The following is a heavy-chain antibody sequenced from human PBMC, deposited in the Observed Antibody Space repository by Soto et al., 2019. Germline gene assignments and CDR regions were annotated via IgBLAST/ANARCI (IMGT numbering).Heavy chain of an antibody. Sequence: GGSLRLSCAASGFTFSGSAMHWVRQASGKGLEWVGRIRSKANSYATAYAATVKGRFTISREDSKNTPYLQMNSLKTEDTAVYYCGCTVNYYYGMDVWGQGTTVTVSS. J-gene: IGHJ6*02. CDR3: GCTVNYYYGMDV. CDR2: IRSKANSYAT. V-gene: IGHV3-73*01. CDR1: GFTFSGSA.